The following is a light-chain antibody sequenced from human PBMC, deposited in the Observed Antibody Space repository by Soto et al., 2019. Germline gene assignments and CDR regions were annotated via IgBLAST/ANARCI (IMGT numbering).Light chain of an antibody. V-gene: IGLV1-51*01. CDR2: DNN. J-gene: IGLJ2*01. CDR1: SSNIGNNY. CDR3: GTWYSSLRAVV. Sequence: QSVLTQPPSVSAAPGQKVTISCSGSSSNIGNNYVSWYQQHPGTAPKLLIYDNNNRPSGIPDRFSGSKSGTSATLGITGLQTGDEAEYYCGTWYSSLRAVVFGGGTKVTVL.